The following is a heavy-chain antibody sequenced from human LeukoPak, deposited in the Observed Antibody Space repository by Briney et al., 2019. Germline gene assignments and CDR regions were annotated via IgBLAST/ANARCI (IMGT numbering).Heavy chain of an antibody. J-gene: IGHJ4*02. Sequence: SETLSLTCAVYGGSFSGYYWNWIRQPAGKGLEWIGRIYSSGSTSYNPSLKSRVTMSLDTSKNQFSLKLSSVTAADTAVYYCARSDSGSGWDYFDYWGQGTLVTVSS. CDR3: ARSDSGSGWDYFDY. D-gene: IGHD6-19*01. CDR1: GGSFSGYY. CDR2: IYSSGST. V-gene: IGHV4-59*10.